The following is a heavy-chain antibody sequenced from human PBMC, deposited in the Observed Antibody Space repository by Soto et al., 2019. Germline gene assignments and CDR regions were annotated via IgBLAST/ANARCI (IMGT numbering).Heavy chain of an antibody. Sequence: QVQLQESGPGLVKPSETLSLTCTVSGGSISSYYWSWIRQPPGKGLEWIGYIYYSGSTNYNPSLKSRVTISVDTSKNQFSLKLSSVTAADTAVYYCARGAVRYSSSWYIGIFDYWGQGTLVTVSS. J-gene: IGHJ4*02. CDR1: GGSISSYY. CDR3: ARGAVRYSSSWYIGIFDY. V-gene: IGHV4-59*01. CDR2: IYYSGST. D-gene: IGHD6-13*01.